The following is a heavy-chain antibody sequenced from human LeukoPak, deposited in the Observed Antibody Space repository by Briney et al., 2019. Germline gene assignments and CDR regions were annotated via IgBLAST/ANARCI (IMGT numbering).Heavy chain of an antibody. D-gene: IGHD3-22*01. J-gene: IGHJ4*02. Sequence: GRSLRLSCAASGFTFSRHWMSWVRQAPGKGLEWVANIRQDGLEKYYVASVQGRFTISRDNAKNSLYLQMNSLKADDTAVYYCARAPYYESSGPLWGQGTLVSVSS. CDR1: GFTFSRHW. CDR3: ARAPYYESSGPL. V-gene: IGHV3-7*04. CDR2: IRQDGLEK.